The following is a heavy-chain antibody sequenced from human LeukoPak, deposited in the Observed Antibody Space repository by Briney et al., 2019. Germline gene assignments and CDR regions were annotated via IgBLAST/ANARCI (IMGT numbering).Heavy chain of an antibody. J-gene: IGHJ5*02. CDR3: ARYTTLSTNWFDP. CDR1: GGAISGDDYY. D-gene: IGHD2/OR15-2a*01. CDR2: SHYSGIT. V-gene: IGHV4-31*03. Sequence: SQTLSLTCTVSGGAISGDDYYWTWIRQHPGKGLEWIGYSHYSGITDYNPSLQSRVTISVDTSQNHFSLHLTSVTAADTAVYYCARYTTLSTNWFDPWGQGTLVTVSS.